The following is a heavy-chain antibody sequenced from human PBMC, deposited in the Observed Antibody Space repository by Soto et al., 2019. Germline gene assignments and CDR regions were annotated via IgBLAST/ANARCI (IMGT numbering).Heavy chain of an antibody. CDR3: ARDEGIAVDAGKNWFDP. V-gene: IGHV3-30-3*01. CDR1: GFTFSTYA. J-gene: IGHJ5*02. Sequence: QVQLVESGGGVVQPGGSLRLSCAASGFTFSTYAMHWVRQAPGKGLEWVAVISYDGSNKYNADSVKGRFTISRDNSKNTLYLQMNSLRAEDTAVYYCARDEGIAVDAGKNWFDPWGQGTLVTVSS. D-gene: IGHD6-19*01. CDR2: ISYDGSNK.